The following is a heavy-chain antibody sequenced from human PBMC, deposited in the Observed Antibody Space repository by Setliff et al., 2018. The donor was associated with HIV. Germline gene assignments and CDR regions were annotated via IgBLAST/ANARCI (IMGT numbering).Heavy chain of an antibody. CDR1: GFTFSSNA. CDR2: IWYDGSKK. J-gene: IGHJ4*02. CDR3: TRDLGYDNSGYHWY. D-gene: IGHD3-22*01. V-gene: IGHV3-33*08. Sequence: HPGGSLRLSCSASGFTFSSNAMHWVRQAPGKGLEWVAVIWYDGSKKNYADSVKGRFTISRDNSKNTLFLQMNSLRVDDTAVYYCTRDLGYDNSGYHWYWGQGTKVTVSS.